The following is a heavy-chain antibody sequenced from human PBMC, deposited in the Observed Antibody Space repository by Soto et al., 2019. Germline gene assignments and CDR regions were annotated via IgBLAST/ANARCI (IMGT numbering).Heavy chain of an antibody. J-gene: IGHJ4*02. CDR3: ARPYCGGDCYSDY. Sequence: PGGSLRLSCAASGFTFSDYYMSWIRQAPGKGLEWVSYISSSSSYTNYADSVKGRFTISRDNAKNSLYLQMNSLRAEDTAVYYCARPYCGGDCYSDYWGQGTLVTVSS. CDR1: GFTFSDYY. D-gene: IGHD2-21*02. V-gene: IGHV3-11*06. CDR2: ISSSSSYT.